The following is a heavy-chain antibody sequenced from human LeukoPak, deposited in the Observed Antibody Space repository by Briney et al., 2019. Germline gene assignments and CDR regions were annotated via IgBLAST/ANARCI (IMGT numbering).Heavy chain of an antibody. CDR2: MNPNSGNT. CDR3: ARAPFWSGNYYMDV. D-gene: IGHD3-3*01. CDR1: GYTFTSYD. J-gene: IGHJ6*03. Sequence: ASVKVSCKASGYTFTSYDINWVRQATGQGLEWMGWMNPNSGNTGYAQKFQGRVTMTRNTSISTAYMELSSLRSEDTAVYYCARAPFWSGNYYMDVWGQGTTVTVSS. V-gene: IGHV1-8*01.